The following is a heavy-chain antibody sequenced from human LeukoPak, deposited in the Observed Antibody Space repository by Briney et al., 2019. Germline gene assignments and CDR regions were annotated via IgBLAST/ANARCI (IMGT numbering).Heavy chain of an antibody. CDR3: AREMAVAGSGVIDS. Sequence: ASVKVSCKASGYTFGTHWMHWVRQAPGQGLEWMGIINPSGDFRSYAQKFKGRVTVTRDMSTNTAYMELRSLRSDDTAVYYCAREMAVAGSGVIDSWGQGTLVTVSS. D-gene: IGHD6-19*01. V-gene: IGHV1-46*01. CDR2: INPSGDFR. J-gene: IGHJ4*02. CDR1: GYTFGTHW.